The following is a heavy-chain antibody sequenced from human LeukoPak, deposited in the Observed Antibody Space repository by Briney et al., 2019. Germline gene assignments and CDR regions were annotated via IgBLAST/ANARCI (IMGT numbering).Heavy chain of an antibody. CDR2: ISTSGSTT. CDR1: GFTFSIYD. D-gene: IGHD5-12*01. J-gene: IGHJ6*01. V-gene: IGHV3-48*03. CDR3: ARSRGVGKGGGYGGYYYGMDV. Sequence: GGSLRLSCAASGFTFSIYDMNWVRQAPGKGLEWVSFISTSGSTTYYADSVKGRFTISRDNAKNSLSLQMNSLRAEDTAVYYCARSRGVGKGGGYGGYYYGMDVSGEGATV.